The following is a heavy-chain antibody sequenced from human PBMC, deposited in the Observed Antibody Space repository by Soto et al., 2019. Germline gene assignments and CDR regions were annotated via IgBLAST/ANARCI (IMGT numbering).Heavy chain of an antibody. CDR3: AKGQQLVLLARVDV. Sequence: VQLVESGGGVVQPGRSLRLSCAASGFTFSSYGMHWVRQAPGKGLEWVAVISYDGSNKYYADSVKGRFTISRDNSKNTLYLEMNSLRADDSAVYYCAKGQQLVLLARVDVWGPGTAVTVSS. D-gene: IGHD6-13*01. J-gene: IGHJ6*02. CDR1: GFTFSSYG. V-gene: IGHV3-30*18. CDR2: ISYDGSNK.